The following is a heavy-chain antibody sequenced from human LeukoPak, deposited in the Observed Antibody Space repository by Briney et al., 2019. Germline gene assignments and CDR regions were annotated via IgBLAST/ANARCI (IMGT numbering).Heavy chain of an antibody. D-gene: IGHD5-18*01. Sequence: ASVKVSCRASGYTFTGYYMHWVRQAPGQGLEWMGWINPNSGGTNYAQKFQGWVTMTRDTSISTAYMELSRLRSDDTAVYYCARGREYSYGYPFDYWGQGTLVTVSS. CDR1: GYTFTGYY. CDR3: ARGREYSYGYPFDY. V-gene: IGHV1-2*04. J-gene: IGHJ4*02. CDR2: INPNSGGT.